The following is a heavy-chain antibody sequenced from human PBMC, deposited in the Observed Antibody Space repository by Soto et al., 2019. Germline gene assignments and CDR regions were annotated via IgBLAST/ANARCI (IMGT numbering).Heavy chain of an antibody. CDR2: VYYSGST. V-gene: IGHV4-39*01. J-gene: IGHJ6*02. Sequence: SETLSLTCTVPDGSISSSCYYWGGIRQPPGKGLEWIGNVYYSGSTYYNPSLKSRVTISVDTSKNQFSLRLRSVTAADTAVYYCARLEGFKAMDVCGPGTTVTVS. CDR1: DGSISSSCYY. CDR3: ARLEGFKAMDV. D-gene: IGHD3-3*01.